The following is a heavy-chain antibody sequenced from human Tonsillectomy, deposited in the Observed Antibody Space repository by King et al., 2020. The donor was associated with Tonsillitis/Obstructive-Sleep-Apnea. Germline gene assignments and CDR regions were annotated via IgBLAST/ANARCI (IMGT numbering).Heavy chain of an antibody. V-gene: IGHV3-33*01. J-gene: IGHJ6*03. CDR3: AREVRFLEWLLSYYYYMDV. CDR2: IWYDGSNK. Sequence: GQLVQSGGGVVQPGRSLRLSCAASGFTFSSYGMHWGRQAPGKGLEWVAVIWYDGSNKYYTDSVKGRFTISRDNSQKTLYLQMNSLRAEDTAVYYCAREVRFLEWLLSYYYYMDVWGKGTTVTVSS. D-gene: IGHD3-3*01. CDR1: GFTFSSYG.